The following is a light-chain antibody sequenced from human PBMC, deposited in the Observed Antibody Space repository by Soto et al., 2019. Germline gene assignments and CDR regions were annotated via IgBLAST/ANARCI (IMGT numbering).Light chain of an antibody. Sequence: EIVMTQSPATLSVSPGERATLSCRASQSVSSNLAWYQQRPGQAPRLLSYGASTRATGIAARFSGSGSGTEFTLIISGLQSEDFAVYYCQQYDNWPVTFGGGTKVEIK. V-gene: IGKV3-15*01. CDR3: QQYDNWPVT. CDR2: GAS. CDR1: QSVSSN. J-gene: IGKJ4*01.